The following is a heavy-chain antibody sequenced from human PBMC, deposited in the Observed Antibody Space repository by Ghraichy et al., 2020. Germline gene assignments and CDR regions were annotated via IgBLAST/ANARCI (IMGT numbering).Heavy chain of an antibody. J-gene: IGHJ4*02. D-gene: IGHD4/OR15-4a*01. V-gene: IGHV3-21*01. CDR1: GFTFSSYS. CDR3: ARGRGYGATLLHFDY. CDR2: ISSSSSYI. Sequence: GGSLRLSCAASGFTFSSYSMNWVRQAPGKGLEWVSSISSSSSYIYYADSVKGRFTISRDNAKKSLYLQMNSLRAEDTAVYYCARGRGYGATLLHFDYWGQGTLVTVSS.